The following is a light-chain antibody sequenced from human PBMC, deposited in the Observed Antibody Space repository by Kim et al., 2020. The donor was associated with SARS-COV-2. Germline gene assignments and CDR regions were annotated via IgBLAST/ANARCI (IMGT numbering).Light chain of an antibody. J-gene: IGLJ3*02. CDR1: VGGSAGNY. V-gene: IGLV6-57*03. Sequence: VNISGRRRVGGSAGNYVQGHQQRQGRDPSIVTYGDNQGPSGVPAQFSGCIDRSSNSASLAISGVKTEDEADYYCQSSDTGTLWVFGGGTQLTVL. CDR2: GDN. CDR3: QSSDTGTLWV.